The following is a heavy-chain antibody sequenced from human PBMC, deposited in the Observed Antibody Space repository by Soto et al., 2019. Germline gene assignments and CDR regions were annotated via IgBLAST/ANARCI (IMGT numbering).Heavy chain of an antibody. V-gene: IGHV1-18*01. CDR3: ARSCVTRKGGMAV. J-gene: IGHJ6*02. Sequence: ASVKVSCKASGYTFTSYGFSWVRQAPGQGLEWMGWINGYTGNTHYAQKFQGRVTMTTDTSTSTAYMELWTLISDDTAVYYCARSCVTRKGGMAVWGQGTSVPVAS. CDR1: GYTFTSYG. CDR2: INGYTGNT.